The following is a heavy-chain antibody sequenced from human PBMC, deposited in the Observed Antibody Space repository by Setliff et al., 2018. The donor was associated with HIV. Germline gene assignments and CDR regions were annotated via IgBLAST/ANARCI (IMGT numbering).Heavy chain of an antibody. CDR1: GGSISSRSNY. D-gene: IGHD3-22*01. CDR2: IYYTGTT. Sequence: PSETLSLPCTVSGGSISSRSNYWGWIRQPPGKGLEWIGTIYYTGTTYYNPSLQSRVTLSVDTSKNQFSLKLSSVTAADTAFYYCAKPYYDISGYYFYYFDYGGQGTLVTVSS. CDR3: AKPYYDISGYYFYYFDY. V-gene: IGHV4-39*01. J-gene: IGHJ4*02.